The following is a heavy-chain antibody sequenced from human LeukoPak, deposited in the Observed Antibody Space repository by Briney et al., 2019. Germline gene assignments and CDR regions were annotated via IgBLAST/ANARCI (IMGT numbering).Heavy chain of an antibody. J-gene: IGHJ5*02. V-gene: IGHV1-69*01. CDR2: IIPIFGTA. D-gene: IGHD4-17*01. CDR3: ASLNDYGDYEHWFDP. CDR1: GGTFSSYA. Sequence: SVKVSCKASGGTFSSYAISWVRQAPGQGLEWMGGIIPIFGTANYAQKFQGRVTITADESTSTAYMELSSLRSEDTAVYYCASLNDYGDYEHWFDPWGQGTLVTVSS.